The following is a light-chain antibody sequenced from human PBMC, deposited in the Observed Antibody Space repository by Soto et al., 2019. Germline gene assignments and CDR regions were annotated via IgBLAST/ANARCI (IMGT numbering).Light chain of an antibody. CDR1: SSDFGAYNY. J-gene: IGLJ1*01. V-gene: IGLV2-14*01. CDR2: NVS. Sequence: QSALTQPASVSGSPGQSITISCTGTSSDFGAYNYVSWYQQYPGKVPKLLIYNVSNRPSGVSNRFSGSKSGNTAYLTISGLQAEDEADYFCTSYTSGSLYVFGTGTKLTVL. CDR3: TSYTSGSLYV.